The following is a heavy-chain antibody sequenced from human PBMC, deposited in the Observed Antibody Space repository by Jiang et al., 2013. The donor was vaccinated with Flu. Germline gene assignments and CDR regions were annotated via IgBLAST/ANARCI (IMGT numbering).Heavy chain of an antibody. CDR2: INIXGAT. Sequence: KPWETLSLTCTVSGVSISSYYWSWVRQSPGNGIEWLGYINIXGATRYNPSFESRVTFSADTSKNQLSLTLQSVSAADTAVYYCARHVISAAGSSLEFWGQGSLVTVSS. CDR1: GVSISSYY. J-gene: IGHJ4*02. V-gene: IGHV4-59*08. D-gene: IGHD6-13*01. CDR3: ARHVISAAGSSLEF.